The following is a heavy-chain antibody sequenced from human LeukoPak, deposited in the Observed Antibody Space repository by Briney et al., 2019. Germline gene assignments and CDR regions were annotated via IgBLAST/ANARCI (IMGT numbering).Heavy chain of an antibody. CDR1: GFNFSNYW. V-gene: IGHV3-7*04. CDR2: IQQDGSAK. CDR3: ARGAWIPEY. Sequence: GGSLRLSCAASGFNFSNYWMTWVRQAPGKGLEWVANIQQDGSAKVYADSVKGRFTISRDNAKNSLFLQMNSLRDEDTAVYYCARGAWIPEYWGQGALVTVSS. J-gene: IGHJ4*02. D-gene: IGHD5-18*01.